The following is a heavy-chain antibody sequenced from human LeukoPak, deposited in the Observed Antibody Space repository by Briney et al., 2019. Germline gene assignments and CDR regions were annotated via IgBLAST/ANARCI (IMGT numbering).Heavy chain of an antibody. CDR1: GGSISSGGYY. CDR2: IYYSGST. V-gene: IGHV4-31*03. Sequence: SETLSLTCTVSGGSISSGGYYWSWIRQHPGKGLEWIGYIYYSGSTYYNPSLKSRVTISVDTSKNQFSLKLSSVTAEDTAVYYCARELLGHGYNSGDFDYWGQGTLVTVSS. D-gene: IGHD5-24*01. CDR3: ARELLGHGYNSGDFDY. J-gene: IGHJ4*02.